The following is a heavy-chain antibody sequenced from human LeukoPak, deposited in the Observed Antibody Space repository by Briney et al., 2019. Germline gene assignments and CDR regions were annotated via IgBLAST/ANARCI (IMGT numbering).Heavy chain of an antibody. D-gene: IGHD2-8*01. CDR3: ARDLDGTNHFDF. Sequence: PGGPLRLSCAASGFTFSSYWMHWVRQAPGKGLVWVSRINSDGTSTTYADSVQGRFTISRDNAKNTLYLQMNNLRPEDTAVYYCARDLDGTNHFDFWGQGTLVTVSS. J-gene: IGHJ4*02. V-gene: IGHV3-74*03. CDR1: GFTFSSYW. CDR2: INSDGTST.